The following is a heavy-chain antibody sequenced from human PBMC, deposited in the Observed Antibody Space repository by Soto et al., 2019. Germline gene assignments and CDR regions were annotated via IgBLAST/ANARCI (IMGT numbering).Heavy chain of an antibody. CDR2: ISYDGSNK. V-gene: IGHV3-30*18. J-gene: IGHJ4*02. CDR1: GFTFSSYG. CDR3: AKDPSYGLNFDY. D-gene: IGHD5-18*01. Sequence: GGSLRLSCAASGFTFSSYGMHWVRQAPGKGLEWVAVISYDGSNKYYADSVKGRFTISRDNSKNTLYLQMNSLRAEDTAVYYCAKDPSYGLNFDYWGQETLVTVSS.